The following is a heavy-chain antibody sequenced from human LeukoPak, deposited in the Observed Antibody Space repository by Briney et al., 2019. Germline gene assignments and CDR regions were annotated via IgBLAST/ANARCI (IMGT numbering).Heavy chain of an antibody. Sequence: TSVKVSCKASGYTFTSYAMHWVRQAPGQRLEWMGWINAGNGNTKYSQKFQGRVTITRDTSASTAYMELSSLRSEDTAVYYCARAFTVTLPYYYYYGMDVWGQGTTVTVSS. CDR2: INAGNGNT. J-gene: IGHJ6*02. V-gene: IGHV1-3*01. CDR1: GYTFTSYA. D-gene: IGHD4-17*01. CDR3: ARAFTVTLPYYYYYGMDV.